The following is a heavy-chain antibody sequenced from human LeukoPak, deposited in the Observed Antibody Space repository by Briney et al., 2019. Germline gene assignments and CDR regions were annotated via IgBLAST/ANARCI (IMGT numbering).Heavy chain of an antibody. J-gene: IGHJ3*02. CDR1: GGSISSYH. Sequence: SETLSLTCTVSGGSISSYHWSWVRQPAGKGLEWIGYISYIGSTNYNPSLKSRVTISIDTSKNQFSLKLSSVTAADTAVYYCARDLVTVTKGFDIWGQGTMVSVSS. D-gene: IGHD4-17*01. CDR3: ARDLVTVTKGFDI. V-gene: IGHV4-59*01. CDR2: ISYIGST.